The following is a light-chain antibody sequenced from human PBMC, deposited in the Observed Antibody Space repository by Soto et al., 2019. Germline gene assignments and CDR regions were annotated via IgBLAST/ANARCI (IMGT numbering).Light chain of an antibody. CDR3: LLSYNGPYV. J-gene: IGLJ1*01. CDR2: DTT. CDR1: TGAVTNGHY. Sequence: AVVTQEPSLTVSPGGTVTLTCGSSTGAVTNGHYPYWFQQKPGQAPRTLIYDTTNRHSWTPARFSGSLLGGKAALTLSGAQPEDEAEYYCLLSYNGPYVSGTGTKVTVL. V-gene: IGLV7-46*01.